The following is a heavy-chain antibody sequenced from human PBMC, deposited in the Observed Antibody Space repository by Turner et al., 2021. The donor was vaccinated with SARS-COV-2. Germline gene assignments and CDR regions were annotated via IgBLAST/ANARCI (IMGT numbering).Heavy chain of an antibody. CDR1: GFTFSSYG. Sequence: QVQLVESGGGVVQPGRSLRLSCAASGFTFSSYGMHWVRQAPGKGLEWVAVTSYDGSNKYYADSVKGRFTISRDNYKNTLYLQMNSLRAEDTAVYYCAKQQGLYSNPMYYFDYWGQGTLVTVSS. J-gene: IGHJ4*02. V-gene: IGHV3-30*18. D-gene: IGHD4-4*01. CDR3: AKQQGLYSNPMYYFDY. CDR2: TSYDGSNK.